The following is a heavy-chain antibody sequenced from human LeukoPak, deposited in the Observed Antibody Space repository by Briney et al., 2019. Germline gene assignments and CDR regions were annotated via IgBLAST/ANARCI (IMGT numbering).Heavy chain of an antibody. D-gene: IGHD1-26*01. CDR3: AKGSGMYTGSAGDY. Sequence: GESLRLSCAASGFTFSGYPIHWVRQAPGKGLGWVAVISYDGSNKYYADSVKGRSTISRDNSKNTLYLQMNSLRAEDTAVYFCAKGSGMYTGSAGDYWGQGTLVAVSS. CDR2: ISYDGSNK. CDR1: GFTFSGYP. J-gene: IGHJ4*02. V-gene: IGHV3-30-3*02.